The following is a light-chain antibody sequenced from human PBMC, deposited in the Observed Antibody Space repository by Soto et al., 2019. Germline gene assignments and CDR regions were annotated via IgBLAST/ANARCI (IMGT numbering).Light chain of an antibody. CDR2: LGS. CDR1: QSLLNTNVYNY. J-gene: IGKJ1*01. V-gene: IGKV2-28*01. CDR3: KQAAHTPGP. Sequence: EIVLTQSPLSLPVTPGEPTSTSCRSSQSLLNTNVYNYVDWYLQKPGQSPQLLIYLGSNPAARVPDRFSGSGSGTDFTLKISRVAAEDVGVYCCKQAAHTPGPFGQGTKVAIK.